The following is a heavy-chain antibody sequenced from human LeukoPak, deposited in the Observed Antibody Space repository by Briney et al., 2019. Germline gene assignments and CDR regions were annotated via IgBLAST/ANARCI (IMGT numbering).Heavy chain of an antibody. V-gene: IGHV3-21*01. J-gene: IGHJ4*02. D-gene: IGHD5-18*01. Sequence: GGSLRLSCAASGFAFNSYSMNWVRQAPGKGLEWVSSISSSSSSIYYADSVKGRFTISRDNAKNSLYLQMNSLRAEDTAVYYCARASGDIVETATMGSYWGQGTLVTVSS. CDR3: ARASGDIVETATMGSY. CDR1: GFAFNSYS. CDR2: ISSSSSSI.